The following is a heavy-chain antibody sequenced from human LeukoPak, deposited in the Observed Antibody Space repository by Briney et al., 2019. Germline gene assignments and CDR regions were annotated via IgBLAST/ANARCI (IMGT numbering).Heavy chain of an antibody. CDR3: ARQFGEPDDAFDI. V-gene: IGHV3-9*01. D-gene: IGHD3-10*01. J-gene: IGHJ3*02. CDR1: GFTFDDYA. Sequence: GGSLRLSCAASGFTFDDYAMHWVRQAPGKGLEWVSGISWNSGSLGYADSVEGRFTVSRDNAKNSLHLQMNSLRAEDTAVYYCARQFGEPDDAFDIWGQGTMVTVSS. CDR2: ISWNSGSL.